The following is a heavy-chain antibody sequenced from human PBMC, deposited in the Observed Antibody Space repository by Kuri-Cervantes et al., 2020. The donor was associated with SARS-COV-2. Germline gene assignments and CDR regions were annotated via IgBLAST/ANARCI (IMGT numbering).Heavy chain of an antibody. V-gene: IGHV3-30-3*01. CDR1: GFTFSGYA. J-gene: IGHJ6*02. Sequence: GESLKISCAASGFTFSGYAMHWVRQAPGKGLEWVAVISYDGSNKYYADSVKGRFTISRDNSKNTLYLQMNSLRAEDTAVYYCARDLLYGMDVWGQGTTVTVSS. CDR2: ISYDGSNK. CDR3: ARDLLYGMDV.